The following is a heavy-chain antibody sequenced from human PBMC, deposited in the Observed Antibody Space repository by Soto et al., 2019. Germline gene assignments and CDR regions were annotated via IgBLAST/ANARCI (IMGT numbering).Heavy chain of an antibody. CDR1: GFTFSSYA. V-gene: IGHV3-30-3*01. D-gene: IGHD2-2*01. J-gene: IGHJ3*02. CDR3: ARNIVVVPAEDGFFPGI. Sequence: GGSLRLSCAASGFTFSSYAMHWVRQAPGKGLEWVAVISYDGSNKYYADSVKGRFTISRDNSKNTLYLQMNSLRAEDTAVYYCARNIVVVPAEDGFFPGIWGQGTMVTVSS. CDR2: ISYDGSNK.